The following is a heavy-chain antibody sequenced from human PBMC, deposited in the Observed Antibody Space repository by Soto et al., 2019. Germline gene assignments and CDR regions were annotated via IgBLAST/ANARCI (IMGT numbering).Heavy chain of an antibody. D-gene: IGHD3-10*01. CDR2: MEPSSGKT. CDR1: GYSFTSLD. Sequence: ASVKVSCKASGYSFTSLDINWVRQTTGQGLEWMGWMEPSSGKTGYAQRFQDRVTMTRDTSINTAYMELRSLTSDDTAFYYCARGVTAGVDYWGQGTLVTVAS. V-gene: IGHV1-8*01. J-gene: IGHJ4*02. CDR3: ARGVTAGVDY.